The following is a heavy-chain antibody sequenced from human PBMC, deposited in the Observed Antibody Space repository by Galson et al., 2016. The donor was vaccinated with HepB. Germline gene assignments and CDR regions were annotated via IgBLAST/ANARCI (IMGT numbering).Heavy chain of an antibody. CDR3: VQRLNYGSSGDAFDM. V-gene: IGHV2-5*02. J-gene: IGHJ3*02. D-gene: IGHD3-22*01. CDR2: IYWDGDR. CDR1: GFSLRTSGVG. Sequence: PALVKPTQTLTLTCTFSGFSLRTSGVGVGWIRQPPGKALEWLALIYWDGDRRYSPSLKSRLTITKDTSKNQVVLTMTNIDPVDTATYYCVQRLNYGSSGDAFDMWGQGTMVTVSS.